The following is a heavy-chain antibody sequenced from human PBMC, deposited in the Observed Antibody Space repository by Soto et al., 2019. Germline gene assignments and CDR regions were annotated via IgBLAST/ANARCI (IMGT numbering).Heavy chain of an antibody. CDR3: ALVPSAIWDTMDV. J-gene: IGHJ6*02. CDR2: ISAYNGNT. Sequence: QVQLVQSGAEVKKPGASVMVSCKASGYTFTSYGISWVRQAPGQGLEWMGWISAYNGNTNYAQKLQGRVTMTTDTSTSTAYRELRRLGSGDTAGYYCALVPSAIWDTMDVWGQGTTVTVSS. D-gene: IGHD2-2*01. V-gene: IGHV1-18*01. CDR1: GYTFTSYG.